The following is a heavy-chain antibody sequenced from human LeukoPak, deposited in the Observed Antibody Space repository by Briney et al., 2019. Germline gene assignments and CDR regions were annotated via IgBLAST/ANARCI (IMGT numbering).Heavy chain of an antibody. J-gene: IGHJ6*02. D-gene: IGHD3-16*01. V-gene: IGHV3-33*01. CDR2: IWYDGSNK. Sequence: PGGSLRLSCAAPGLTFSSYGMHWVRQAPGKGLEWVAVIWYDGSNKYYADSVKGRFTISRDNSKNTLYLQMNSLRAEDTAVYYCAREGGMLYYYYYGMDVWGQGTTVTVSS. CDR1: GLTFSSYG. CDR3: AREGGMLYYYYYGMDV.